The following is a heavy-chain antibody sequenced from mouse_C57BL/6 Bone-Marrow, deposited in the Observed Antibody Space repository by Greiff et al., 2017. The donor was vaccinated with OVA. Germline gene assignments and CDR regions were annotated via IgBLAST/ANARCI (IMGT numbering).Heavy chain of an antibody. D-gene: IGHD2-4*01. Sequence: EVQLQQSGPELVKPGASVKISCKASGYTFTDYYMNWVKQSHGKSLEWIGDINPNNGGTSYNQKFKGKATLTVDKSSSTAYMELRSLTSEDSAVYYCARDDYDGRYWYFDVWGTGTTVTVSS. J-gene: IGHJ1*03. V-gene: IGHV1-26*01. CDR2: INPNNGGT. CDR3: ARDDYDGRYWYFDV. CDR1: GYTFTDYY.